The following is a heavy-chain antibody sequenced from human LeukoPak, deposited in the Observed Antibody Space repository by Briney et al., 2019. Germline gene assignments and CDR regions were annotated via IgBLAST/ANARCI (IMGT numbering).Heavy chain of an antibody. J-gene: IGHJ4*02. CDR2: INHRGST. CDR3: ARGLQQLAPGTDY. CDR1: GGSFSGHY. V-gene: IGHV4-34*01. Sequence: SETLSPTCAVYGGSFSGHYWSWIRQSPGKGLEWIGEINHRGSTNYNPSLKSRVTISVDTSKNQFSLKLSSVTAADTAVYYCARGLQQLAPGTDYWGQGTLVTVSS. D-gene: IGHD6-13*01.